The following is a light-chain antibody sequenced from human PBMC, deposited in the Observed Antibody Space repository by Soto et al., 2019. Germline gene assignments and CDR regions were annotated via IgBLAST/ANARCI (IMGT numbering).Light chain of an antibody. CDR1: SRDIGIYNY. J-gene: IGLJ1*01. CDR2: DVS. Sequence: QSALTQPASVSGSPGQSITISCTGTSRDIGIYNYVSWYQQHPGQAPKLMIYDVSNRPSGVSDRFSGSKSGNTASLTISGLQAEDEGDYYCYSGSRSRGTRYVFATGTKLTVL. CDR3: YSGSRSRGTRYV. V-gene: IGLV2-14*03.